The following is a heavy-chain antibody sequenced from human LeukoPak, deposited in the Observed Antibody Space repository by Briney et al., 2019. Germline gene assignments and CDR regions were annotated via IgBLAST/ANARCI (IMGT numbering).Heavy chain of an antibody. CDR3: ARGDDYGDY. J-gene: IGHJ4*02. CDR2: ISYDGSNK. D-gene: IGHD3-16*01. Sequence: PTGGSLRLSCAASGFTFSSYAMHWVRQAPGKGPEWVAVISYDGSNKYYADSVKGRFTISRDNSKSTLYLQMNSLRAEDTAVYYCARGDDYGDYWGQGTLVTVSS. CDR1: GFTFSSYA. V-gene: IGHV3-30*04.